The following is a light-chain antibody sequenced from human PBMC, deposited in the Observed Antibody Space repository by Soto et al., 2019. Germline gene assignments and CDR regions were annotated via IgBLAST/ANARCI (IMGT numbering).Light chain of an antibody. CDR2: GAS. J-gene: IGKJ1*01. V-gene: IGKV3-20*01. CDR1: QSVSSSY. CDR3: QQYGSSPPWT. Sequence: IVCTPRSGPLHLSPGERATLSCRASQSVSSSYLAWYQQKPGQAPRLLIYGASSRATGIPDRFSGSGSGTDFTLTISRLEPEDFAVYYCQQYGSSPPWTFGQGTKLDIK.